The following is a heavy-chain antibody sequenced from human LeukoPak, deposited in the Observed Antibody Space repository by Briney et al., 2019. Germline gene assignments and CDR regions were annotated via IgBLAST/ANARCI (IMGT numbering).Heavy chain of an antibody. CDR3: TSNYGDYSRHDY. V-gene: IGHV4-39*03. CDR2: IYYSGST. J-gene: IGHJ4*02. D-gene: IGHD4-17*01. Sequence: PSETLSLTCTVSGGSISSSSYYWGWIRQPPGKGLEWIGSIYYSGSTYYNPSLKSRVTISVDTSKNQFSLKLSSVTAADTAMYYCTSNYGDYSRHDYWGQGTLVTVSS. CDR1: GGSISSSSYY.